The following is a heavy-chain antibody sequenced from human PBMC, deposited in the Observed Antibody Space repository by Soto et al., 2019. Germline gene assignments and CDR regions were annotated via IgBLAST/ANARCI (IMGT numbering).Heavy chain of an antibody. D-gene: IGHD2-2*02. CDR1: GGSISSYY. Sequence: PSETLSLTCTVSGGSISSYYWSWIRQPAGKGLEWIGRIYTSGSTNYNPSLKSRVTMSVDTSKNQFSLKLSSVTAADTAVYYCARSYCSSTSCYTAAGDWGQGTLVTVSS. J-gene: IGHJ4*02. CDR3: ARSYCSSTSCYTAAGD. CDR2: IYTSGST. V-gene: IGHV4-4*07.